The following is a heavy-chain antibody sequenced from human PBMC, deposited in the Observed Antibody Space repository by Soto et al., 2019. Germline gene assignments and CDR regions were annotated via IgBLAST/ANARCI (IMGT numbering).Heavy chain of an antibody. V-gene: IGHV3-33*01. CDR2: IWYDGSNK. CDR3: ARRYSSGRLDY. Sequence: ESGGGVVQPGRSLRLSCAASGFTFSSYGMHWVRQAPGKGLEWVAVIWYDGSNKYYADSVKGRFTISRDNSKNTLYLQMNSLRAEDTAVYYCARRYSSGRLDYWGQGTLVTVSS. CDR1: GFTFSSYG. D-gene: IGHD6-19*01. J-gene: IGHJ4*02.